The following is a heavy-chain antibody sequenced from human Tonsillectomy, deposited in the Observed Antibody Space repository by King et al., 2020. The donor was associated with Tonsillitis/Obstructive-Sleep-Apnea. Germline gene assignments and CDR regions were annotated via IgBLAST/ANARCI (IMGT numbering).Heavy chain of an antibody. V-gene: IGHV2-5*02. CDR3: AHRLEVLGVIKGYYYGMDV. CDR2: IYWDDDK. J-gene: IGHJ6*02. CDR1: GFSLSTSGVG. Sequence: TLKESGPTLVKPTQTLTLTCTFSGFSLSTSGVGVGWIRQPPGKALEWLALIYWDDDKRYSPSLKSRLTITKDTSKNQVVLTMTNMDPVDTATYYCAHRLEVLGVIKGYYYGMDVWGQGTTVTVSS. D-gene: IGHD3-10*01.